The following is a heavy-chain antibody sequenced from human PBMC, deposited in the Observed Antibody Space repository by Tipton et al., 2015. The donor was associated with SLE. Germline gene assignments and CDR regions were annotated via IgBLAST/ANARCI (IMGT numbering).Heavy chain of an antibody. Sequence: SLRLSCAASGFTFSSYGMHWVRQAPGKGLEWVSVIWYDGSNKYYADSVKGRFTISRDNSKNTLYLQMNSLRAEDTAVYYCARAREGYVSGGLNWFDPWGQGTLVTVSS. CDR1: GFTFSSYG. V-gene: IGHV3-33*01. D-gene: IGHD3-10*01. J-gene: IGHJ5*02. CDR2: IWYDGSNK. CDR3: ARAREGYVSGGLNWFDP.